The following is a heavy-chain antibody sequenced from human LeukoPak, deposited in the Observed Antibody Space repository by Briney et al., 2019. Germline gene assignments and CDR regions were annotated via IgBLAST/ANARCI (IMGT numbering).Heavy chain of an antibody. CDR2: IYYSGST. CDR1: GGSISSYY. CDR3: ARDPPYYDSSGYPV. Sequence: SETLPLTCTVSGGSISSYYWSWIRQPPGKGLEWIGYIYYSGSTNYNPSLKSRVTISVDTSKNQFSLKLSSVTAADTAVYYCARDPPYYDSSGYPVWGQGTLVTVSS. J-gene: IGHJ4*02. D-gene: IGHD3-22*01. V-gene: IGHV4-59*01.